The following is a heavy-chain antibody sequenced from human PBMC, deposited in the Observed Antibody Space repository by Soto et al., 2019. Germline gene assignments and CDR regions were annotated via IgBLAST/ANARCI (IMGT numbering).Heavy chain of an antibody. Sequence: SETLSLTCTVSGGSISSGNYYWTWIRQPPGTGLEWIGEINHSGSTNYNPSLKSRVAISIDTSKNQFSLTLTSVTAADTAMYYCACCGHSYKIDNWGQGTLVTVSS. V-gene: IGHV4-39*07. CDR2: INHSGST. CDR1: GGSISSGNYY. J-gene: IGHJ4*02. D-gene: IGHD2-21*01. CDR3: ACCGHSYKIDN.